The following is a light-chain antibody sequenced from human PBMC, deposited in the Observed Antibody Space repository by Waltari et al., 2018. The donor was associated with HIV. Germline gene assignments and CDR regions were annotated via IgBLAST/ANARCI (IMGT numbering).Light chain of an antibody. V-gene: IGLV1-44*01. Sequence: QSVLTQPPSASGTPGQRVTIPCSGSRSNIASNTLNWYQQLPGTTPKLRIYSNNQRPSGVPDRFSGSKSGTSASLAISGLQSEDEADYYCAAWDDNLNGWVFGGGTKLTVL. J-gene: IGLJ3*02. CDR2: SNN. CDR3: AAWDDNLNGWV. CDR1: RSNIASNT.